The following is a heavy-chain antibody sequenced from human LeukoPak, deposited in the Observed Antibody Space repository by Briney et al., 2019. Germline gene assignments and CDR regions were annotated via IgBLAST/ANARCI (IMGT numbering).Heavy chain of an antibody. CDR2: IKSDGNT. J-gene: IGHJ1*01. Sequence: GGSLRLSCAASGFTFSRYWMHWVRQAPGKGLVWVSRIKSDGNTNYADSVKGRFTVSRDNAKNTVSLQMNSLRAEDTGVYFCARAPSEIGGYYPEYFRHWGQGTLVTVSS. CDR1: GFTFSRYW. CDR3: ARAPSEIGGYYPEYFRH. D-gene: IGHD3-22*01. V-gene: IGHV3-74*01.